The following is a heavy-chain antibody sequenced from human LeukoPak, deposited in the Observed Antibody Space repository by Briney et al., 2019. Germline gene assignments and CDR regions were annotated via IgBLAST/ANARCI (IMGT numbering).Heavy chain of an antibody. V-gene: IGHV3-30-3*02. J-gene: IGHJ4*02. D-gene: IGHD3-9*01. Sequence: PGGSLRLSCAASGFTFGSYAMHWVRQAPGRGLEWVAGISYDGTNKYYADSVKGRFTISRDNSKNTLYLQMNSLRAEDTAVYYCAKHESENFDLPDYWGQGTLVTVSS. CDR2: ISYDGTNK. CDR1: GFTFGSYA. CDR3: AKHESENFDLPDY.